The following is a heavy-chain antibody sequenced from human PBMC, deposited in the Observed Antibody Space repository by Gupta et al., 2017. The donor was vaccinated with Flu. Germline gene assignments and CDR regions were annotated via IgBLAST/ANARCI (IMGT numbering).Heavy chain of an antibody. D-gene: IGHD3/OR15-3a*01. CDR1: GFKFNDYE. CDR2: ISTSGSAT. CDR3: AATGAGLAVRRDY. Sequence: QLVDSGGRMEQPGGSLRLSCAASGFKFNDYEMSWVRQAPGKGLEGIGYISTSGSATECSDAEKGRLNIYTNNGWKSVVVDLKSLRGAESAVYYCAATGAGLAVRRDYWCRGTLVTVSS. J-gene: IGHJ4*02. V-gene: IGHV3-48*03.